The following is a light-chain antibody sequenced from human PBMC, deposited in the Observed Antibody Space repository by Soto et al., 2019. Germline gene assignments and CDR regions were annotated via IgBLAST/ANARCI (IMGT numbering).Light chain of an antibody. CDR3: QQRSNWPPVT. CDR2: DAS. Sequence: EIVLTQSPATLSLSPGERATLSCRASQSINRHLAWYRQKPGQAPRLLIYDASTRATGIPARFSGSGSGTDFTLTISSLEPDDFGVYYCQQRSNWPPVTFGGGTKVEIK. J-gene: IGKJ4*01. V-gene: IGKV3-11*01. CDR1: QSINRH.